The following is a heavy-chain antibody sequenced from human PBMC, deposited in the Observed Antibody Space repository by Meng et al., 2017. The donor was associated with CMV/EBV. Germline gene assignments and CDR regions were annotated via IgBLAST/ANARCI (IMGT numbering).Heavy chain of an antibody. CDR2: ISSSSSTI. CDR3: ARDDYDFWSGYYYGYYYYYGMDV. D-gene: IGHD3-3*01. V-gene: IGHV3-48*04. J-gene: IGHJ6*02. CDR1: GFTFSSYS. Sequence: GESLKISCAASGFTFSSYSMNWVRQAPGKGLEWVSYISSSSSTIYYADSVKGRFTISRDNAKNSPYLQMNSLRAEDTAVYYCARDDYDFWSGYYYGYYYYYGMDVWGQGTTVTVSS.